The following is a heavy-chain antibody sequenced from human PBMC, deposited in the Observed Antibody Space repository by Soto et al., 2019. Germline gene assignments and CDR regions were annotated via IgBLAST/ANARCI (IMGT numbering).Heavy chain of an antibody. CDR1: GFTFEGYA. V-gene: IGHV3-9*01. Sequence: GGSLRLSCIASGFTFEGYAMHWVRQAPGKGLEWVSGIHWNSGIIGYADSVRGRFTISRDNAKNSLYLQMNSLRREDTALYYCAKVFSSGWFQGSFDMWGQGTMVTVSS. D-gene: IGHD6-19*01. CDR3: AKVFSSGWFQGSFDM. J-gene: IGHJ3*02. CDR2: IHWNSGII.